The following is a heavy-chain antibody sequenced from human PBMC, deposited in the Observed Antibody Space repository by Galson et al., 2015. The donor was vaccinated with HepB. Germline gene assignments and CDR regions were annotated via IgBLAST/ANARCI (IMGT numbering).Heavy chain of an antibody. CDR1: GFTVSSNY. V-gene: IGHV3-53*04. CDR3: ARGPRYYYDSSGPGYFDY. J-gene: IGHJ4*02. CDR2: IYSGTST. Sequence: SLRLSCAASGFTVSSNYMSWVRQAPGKGLEWVSIIYSGTSTYYADSVRGRFTISRHNFKNTLYLQMNSRRAEDTAVYYCARGPRYYYDSSGPGYFDYWGQGTLVTVSS. D-gene: IGHD3-22*01.